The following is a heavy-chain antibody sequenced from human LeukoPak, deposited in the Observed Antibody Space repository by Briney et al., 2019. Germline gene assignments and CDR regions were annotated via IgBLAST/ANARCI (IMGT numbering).Heavy chain of an antibody. CDR1: GYTFTSYG. CDR3: ARVGEQWLVYYYYGMDF. V-gene: IGHV1-18*01. Sequence: ASVKVSCKASGYTFTSYGISWVRQAPGQGLEWMGWISAYNGNTNYAQKLQGRVTMTTDTSTSTAYMELRSLRSDDTAVYYCARVGEQWLVYYYYGMDFWGKGTRVTVSS. CDR2: ISAYNGNT. J-gene: IGHJ6*04. D-gene: IGHD6-19*01.